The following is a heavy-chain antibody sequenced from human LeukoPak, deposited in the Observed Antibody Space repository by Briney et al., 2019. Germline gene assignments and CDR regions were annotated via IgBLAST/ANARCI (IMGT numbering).Heavy chain of an antibody. D-gene: IGHD3-10*01. CDR3: ARGSMVRGVMLFY. V-gene: IGHV1-2*06. Sequence: ASVKVSCKASGYTFIAYHMHWVRQAPGQGLEWMGRIHPSSGATNYAQRFQGRVTLTRDTSINTAYMELSRLTSDDTAVYYCARGSMVRGVMLFYWGQGTLVTVSS. CDR1: GYTFIAYH. CDR2: IHPSSGAT. J-gene: IGHJ4*02.